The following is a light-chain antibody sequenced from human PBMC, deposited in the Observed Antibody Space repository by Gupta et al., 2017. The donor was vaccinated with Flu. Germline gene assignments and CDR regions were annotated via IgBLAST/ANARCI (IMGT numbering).Light chain of an antibody. CDR1: QGIRND. CDR2: TAS. V-gene: IGKV1-17*01. CDR3: RQHKSFPPT. Sequence: PSSLSASVGDRVTITCRSTQGIRNDLGSFHQRPGKAPKRLLYTASSFQRSVPSTFSGSRSGTAFTLTIISLQPPDFATSYGRQHKSFPPTFGGGTKVEIK. J-gene: IGKJ4*01.